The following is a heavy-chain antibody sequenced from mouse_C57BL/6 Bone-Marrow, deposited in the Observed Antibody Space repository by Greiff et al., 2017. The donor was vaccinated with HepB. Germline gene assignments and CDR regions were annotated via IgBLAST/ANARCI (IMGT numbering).Heavy chain of an antibody. CDR3: ARNYYGSSYDWYFDV. D-gene: IGHD1-1*01. J-gene: IGHJ1*03. V-gene: IGHV1-18*01. CDR2: INPNNGGT. Sequence: VKPGASVKIPCKASGYTFTDYNMDWVKQSHGKSLEWIGDINPNNGGTIYNQKFKGKATLTVDKSSSTAYMELRSLTSEDTAVYYCARNYYGSSYDWYFDVWGTGTTVTVSS. CDR1: GYTFTDYN.